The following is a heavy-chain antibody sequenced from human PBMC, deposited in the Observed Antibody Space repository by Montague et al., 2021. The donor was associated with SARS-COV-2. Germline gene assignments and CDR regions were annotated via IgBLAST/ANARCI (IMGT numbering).Heavy chain of an antibody. V-gene: IGHV4-61*02. Sequence: TLSLTCTVSGGSISSGSYYWSWIRQPAGKGLEWIGRIYTSGSTSYNPSLKSRVTISVDTSKNQFSLKLSSVTAADTAVYYCASGIAATYYYYMDVWGKGTTVTVSS. CDR1: GGSISSGSYY. J-gene: IGHJ6*03. D-gene: IGHD6-13*01. CDR3: ASGIAATYYYYMDV. CDR2: IYTSGST.